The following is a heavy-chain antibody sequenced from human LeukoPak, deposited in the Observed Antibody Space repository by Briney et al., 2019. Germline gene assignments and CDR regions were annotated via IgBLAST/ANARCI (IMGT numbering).Heavy chain of an antibody. CDR3: ARAGLRYFDWNPPDY. CDR2: ISGSSGII. V-gene: IGHV3-48*01. Sequence: PGGSLRLSCAASGFTFNTYTMNWVRQAPGKGLEWVSYISGSSGIIDYADSVRGRLTISRDNAKNSLYLQMNSLRAEDTAVYYCARAGLRYFDWNPPDYWGQGTLVTVSS. CDR1: GFTFNTYT. J-gene: IGHJ4*02. D-gene: IGHD3-9*01.